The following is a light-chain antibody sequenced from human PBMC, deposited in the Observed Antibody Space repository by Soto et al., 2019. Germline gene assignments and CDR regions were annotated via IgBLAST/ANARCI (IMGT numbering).Light chain of an antibody. CDR2: GAS. CDR3: QQDGSSPALT. CDR1: QSVSSSY. Sequence: EIVLTQSPDTLSLSPGERATLSCRASQSVSSSYLAWYQQKPGQAPRLLICGASSRATGIPDRFSGSGSGTDFTLTISRLEPEDFAVYYCQQDGSSPALTFCGGTKVEIK. V-gene: IGKV3-20*01. J-gene: IGKJ4*01.